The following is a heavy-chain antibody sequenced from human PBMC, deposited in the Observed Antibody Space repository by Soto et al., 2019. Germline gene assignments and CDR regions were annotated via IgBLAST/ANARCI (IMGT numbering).Heavy chain of an antibody. CDR1: GGTFSSYA. V-gene: IGHV1-69*13. D-gene: IGHD6-19*01. J-gene: IGHJ5*02. Sequence: SVKVSCKASGGTFSSYAISWVRQAPGQGLEWMGGIIPIFGTANYAQKFQGRVTITADESTSTAYMELSSLRPEDTAVYYCAYSSGWAYNWFDPWGQGTLVTVSS. CDR2: IIPIFGTA. CDR3: AYSSGWAYNWFDP.